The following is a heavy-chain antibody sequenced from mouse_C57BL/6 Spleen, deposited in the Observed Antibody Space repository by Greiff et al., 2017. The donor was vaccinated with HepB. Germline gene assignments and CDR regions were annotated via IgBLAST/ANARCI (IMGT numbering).Heavy chain of an antibody. CDR3: ARGFYDYDGGY. Sequence: EVQGVESGPELVKPGASVKMSCKASGYTFTDYNMHWVKQSHGKSLEWIGYINPNNGGTSYNQKFKGKATLTVNKSSRTAYMELRSLTSEDSAVYYCARGFYDYDGGYWGQGTTLTVSS. V-gene: IGHV1-22*01. D-gene: IGHD2-4*01. J-gene: IGHJ2*01. CDR2: INPNNGGT. CDR1: GYTFTDYN.